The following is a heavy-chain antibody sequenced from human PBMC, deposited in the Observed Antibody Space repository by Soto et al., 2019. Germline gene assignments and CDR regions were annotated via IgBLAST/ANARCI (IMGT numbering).Heavy chain of an antibody. V-gene: IGHV3-23*01. J-gene: IGHJ4*02. CDR1: GFTFSSYA. CDR3: AKDSYYYDSSGLFDY. Sequence: GGSLRLSCAASGFTFSSYAMSWVRQAPGKGLEWVSAISSSGGSTYYADSVKGRFTISRDNSKNTLYLQMNSLRAEDTAVYYCAKDSYYYDSSGLFDYWGQGTLVTVS. D-gene: IGHD3-22*01. CDR2: ISSSGGST.